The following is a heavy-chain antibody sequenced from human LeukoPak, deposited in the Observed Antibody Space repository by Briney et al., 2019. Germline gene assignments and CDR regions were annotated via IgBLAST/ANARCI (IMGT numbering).Heavy chain of an antibody. J-gene: IGHJ5*02. Sequence: SETLSLTCNVSGGSISNHYWRWIRQPPGKGLEWIGEINHSGSTNYNPSLKSRVTISVDTSKNQFSLKLSSVTAADTAVYYCASIVVVVAATQGGWFDPWGQGTLVTVSS. CDR3: ASIVVVVAATQGGWFDP. D-gene: IGHD2-15*01. CDR1: GGSISNHY. V-gene: IGHV4-34*01. CDR2: INHSGST.